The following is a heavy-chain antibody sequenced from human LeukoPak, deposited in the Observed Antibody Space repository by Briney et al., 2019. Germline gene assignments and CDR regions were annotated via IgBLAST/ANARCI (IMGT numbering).Heavy chain of an antibody. Sequence: ASVKVSCKASGYTFTNYGINWVRQAPGQGLEWMGWISGYNVNTNYAQKLQGRVTMTTDTSTSTAYMELRSLRSDDTAVYYCARGITMVRGDDRDYWGQGTLVTVSS. V-gene: IGHV1-18*01. CDR2: ISGYNVNT. J-gene: IGHJ4*02. D-gene: IGHD3-10*01. CDR1: GYTFTNYG. CDR3: ARGITMVRGDDRDY.